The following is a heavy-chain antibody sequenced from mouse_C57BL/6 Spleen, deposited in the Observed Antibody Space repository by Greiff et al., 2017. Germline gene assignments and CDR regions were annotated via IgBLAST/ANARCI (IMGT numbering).Heavy chain of an antibody. V-gene: IGHV1-5*01. D-gene: IGHD1-1*01. CDR3: TRHYYGSSSHWYFDV. Sequence: EVPLQQSGTVLARPGASVKMSCKTSGYTFTSYWMHWVKQRPGQGLEWIGAIYPGNSDTSYNQKFKGKAKLTAVTSASTAYMELSSLTNEDSAVYYCTRHYYGSSSHWYFDVWGTGTTGTVSS. CDR1: GYTFTSYW. CDR2: IYPGNSDT. J-gene: IGHJ1*03.